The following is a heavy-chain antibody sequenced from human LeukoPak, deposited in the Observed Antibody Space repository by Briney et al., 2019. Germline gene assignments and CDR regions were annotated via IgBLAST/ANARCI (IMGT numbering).Heavy chain of an antibody. D-gene: IGHD6-13*01. CDR2: IYYSGST. CDR3: ARRIAGGPLDY. Sequence: SETLSLTCTVSGGSISSYYWSWIRQPPGKGLEWIGYIYYSGSTNYNPSLKSRVTISVDTSKNQFSLKLSSMTAADTAVYYCARRIAGGPLDYWGQGTLVTVSS. CDR1: GGSISSYY. J-gene: IGHJ4*02. V-gene: IGHV4-59*01.